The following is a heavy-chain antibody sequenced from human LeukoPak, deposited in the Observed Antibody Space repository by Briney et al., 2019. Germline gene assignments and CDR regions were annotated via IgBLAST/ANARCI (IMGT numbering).Heavy chain of an antibody. D-gene: IGHD2-15*01. Sequence: GGSLRLSCAASTFAFSSYWMSWVRQAPGKGLEWVANIGQDGSEKYYVDSVKGRFTISRDNAKNSLYLQMNSLRAEDTAVYYCAREVVVVAANSRFDPWGQGTLVTVSS. CDR1: TFAFSSYW. CDR3: AREVVVVAANSRFDP. J-gene: IGHJ5*02. V-gene: IGHV3-7*01. CDR2: IGQDGSEK.